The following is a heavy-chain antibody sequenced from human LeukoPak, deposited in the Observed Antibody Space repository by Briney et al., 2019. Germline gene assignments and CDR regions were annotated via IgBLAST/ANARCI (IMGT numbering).Heavy chain of an antibody. CDR1: GFTFSDDA. V-gene: IGHV3-43*02. Sequence: GGSLRLSCAASGFTFSDDAMHWVRQAPGKGLEWVSIINGNGGSTHYADSVKGRFTAPRDNSKDSLSLLMNCLPTELTAFYFGAKDSLWAYDYWGQGTLVTVSS. CDR2: INGNGGST. CDR3: AKDSLWAYDY. J-gene: IGHJ4*02. D-gene: IGHD7-27*01.